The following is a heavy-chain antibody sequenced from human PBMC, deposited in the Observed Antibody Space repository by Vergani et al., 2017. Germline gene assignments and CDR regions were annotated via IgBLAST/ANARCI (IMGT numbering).Heavy chain of an antibody. J-gene: IGHJ3*02. V-gene: IGHV1-69*02. Sequence: QVQLVQSGAEVKKPGSSVKVSCKASGGTFSSYTISWVRQAPGQGLEWMGRIIPILGIANYAQKFQGRVTITADKSTSTAYMELSSLRSEDTAVYYCAGVARGYCSGGSCYESGAFDIWGQGTMVTVSS. CDR2: IIPILGIA. CDR1: GGTFSSYT. CDR3: AGVARGYCSGGSCYESGAFDI. D-gene: IGHD2-15*01.